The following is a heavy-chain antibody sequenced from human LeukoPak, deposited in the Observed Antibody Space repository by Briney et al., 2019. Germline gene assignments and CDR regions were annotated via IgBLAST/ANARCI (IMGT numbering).Heavy chain of an antibody. V-gene: IGHV3-33*01. CDR1: GFNFGIYG. D-gene: IGHD3-22*01. J-gene: IGHJ4*02. Sequence: GGSLRLSCTASGFNFGIYGMHWIRQAPGKGLEWVAVMWDDGTNEYYVESVKGRFTISRDNGKRTLYLQMNSLRAEDTAVYFCARSTYYYDSSEGYWGQGTLVTVSS. CDR2: MWDDGTNE. CDR3: ARSTYYYDSSEGY.